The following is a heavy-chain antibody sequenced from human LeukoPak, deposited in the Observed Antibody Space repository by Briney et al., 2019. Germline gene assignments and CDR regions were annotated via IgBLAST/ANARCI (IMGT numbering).Heavy chain of an antibody. CDR2: IYSGAST. CDR3: ARSSYSSSSSV. CDR1: GFTLSSNY. D-gene: IGHD6-6*01. V-gene: IGHV3-53*01. Sequence: GGSLRLSCAASGFTLSSNYMSWVRQAPGKGLEWVSVIYSGASTYYADSVKGRFTISRDNSKNTLYLQMNSLRAEDTAVYYCARSSYSSSSSVWGQGTMVTVSS. J-gene: IGHJ3*01.